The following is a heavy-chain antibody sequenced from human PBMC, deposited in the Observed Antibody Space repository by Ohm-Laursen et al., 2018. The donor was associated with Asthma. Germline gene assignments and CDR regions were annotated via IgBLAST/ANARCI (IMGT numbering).Heavy chain of an antibody. D-gene: IGHD5-18*01. V-gene: IGHV1-24*01. CDR2: FDPEDGET. CDR1: GYTLTELS. Sequence: ATVKISCKVSGYTLTELSMHWVRQAPGKGLEWMGGFDPEDGETIYAQKFQGRVTMTEDTSTDTAYMELSSLRSEDTAVYYCASVRWIQLEYYFDYWGQGTLVTVSS. CDR3: ASVRWIQLEYYFDY. J-gene: IGHJ4*02.